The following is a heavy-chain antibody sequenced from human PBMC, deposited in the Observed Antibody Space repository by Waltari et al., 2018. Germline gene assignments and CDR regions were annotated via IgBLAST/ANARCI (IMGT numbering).Heavy chain of an antibody. CDR2: IYYSGST. V-gene: IGHV4-59*01. CDR3: ARGQLLYYYVDY. J-gene: IGHJ4*02. D-gene: IGHD2-2*01. Sequence: QVQLQASGPGLVKPSETLSLPCTVSGGSISSYYWSWIRQPPGKGLEWIGYIYYSGSTSHSPSRKSRVTIAGDTAKNQFSMKLGAGTAADTAVYYWARGQLLYYYVDYWGQGTLVTVSS. CDR1: GGSISSYY.